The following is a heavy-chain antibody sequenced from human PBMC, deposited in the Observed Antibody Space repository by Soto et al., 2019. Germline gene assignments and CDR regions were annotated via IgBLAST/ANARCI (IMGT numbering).Heavy chain of an antibody. CDR2: VYYSGST. CDR3: ARGVFRFLQWLEH. J-gene: IGHJ5*02. CDR1: GASVNSENYY. V-gene: IGHV4-61*01. D-gene: IGHD3-3*01. Sequence: WETLSLTCTVSGASVNSENYYWSWIRQPPGKGLEWIGYVYYSGSTNYNPSLKSRATISLDTYKNQFSLKMTSITSADTAFYYCARGVFRFLQWLEHWGQGTLVTV.